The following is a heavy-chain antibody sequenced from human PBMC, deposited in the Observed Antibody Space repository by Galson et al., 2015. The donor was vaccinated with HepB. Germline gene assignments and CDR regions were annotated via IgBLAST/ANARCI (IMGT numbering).Heavy chain of an antibody. D-gene: IGHD3-16*02. CDR3: TRAPQLSYFDY. Sequence: SLRLSCAASGFTFGDYAMSWVRQAPGKGLEWVGFIRSKAYGGTTEYAASVKGRFTISRDDSKSIAYLQMNSLKTEDTAVYYCTRAPQLSYFDYWGQGTLVTVSS. J-gene: IGHJ4*02. CDR2: IRSKAYGGTT. CDR1: GFTFGDYA. V-gene: IGHV3-49*04.